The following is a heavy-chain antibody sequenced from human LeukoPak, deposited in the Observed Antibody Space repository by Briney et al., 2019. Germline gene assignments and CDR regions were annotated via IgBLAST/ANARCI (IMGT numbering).Heavy chain of an antibody. CDR3: ARITVTNDAFDI. J-gene: IGHJ3*02. CDR2: TNHSGST. Sequence: PSETLSLTCAVYGGSFSGYYWSWIRQPPGKGLEWIGETNHSGSTNYNPSLKSRVTISVDTSKNQFSLKLSSVTAADTAVYYCARITVTNDAFDIWGQGTMVTVSS. CDR1: GGSFSGYY. V-gene: IGHV4-34*01. D-gene: IGHD4-17*01.